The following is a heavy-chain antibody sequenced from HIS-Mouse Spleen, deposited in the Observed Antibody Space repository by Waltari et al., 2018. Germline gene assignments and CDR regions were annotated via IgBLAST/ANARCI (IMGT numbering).Heavy chain of an antibody. CDR2: IYYSGST. CDR3: AREIPYSSSWYDWYFDL. D-gene: IGHD6-13*01. CDR1: GGSIRSSSYS. Sequence: QLQLQESGPGLVKPSETLSLTCTVSGGSIRSSSYSWRWLRQPPGKGLAWIGSIYYSGSTYYNPSLKSRVTISVDTSKNQFSLKLSSVTAADTAVYYCAREIPYSSSWYDWYFDLWGRGTLVTVSS. J-gene: IGHJ2*01. V-gene: IGHV4-39*07.